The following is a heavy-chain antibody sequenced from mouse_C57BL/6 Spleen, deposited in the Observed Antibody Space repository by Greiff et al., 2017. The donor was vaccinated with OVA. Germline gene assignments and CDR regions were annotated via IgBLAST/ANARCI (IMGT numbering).Heavy chain of an antibody. D-gene: IGHD1-1*01. V-gene: IGHV7-1*01. CDR3: ARDAEGYYGSSPFAY. Sequence: EVNLVESGGGLVQSGRSLRLSCATSGFTFSDFYMEWVRQAPGKGLEWIAASRNKANDYTTEYSASVKGRFIVSRDTSQSILYLQMNALRAEDTAIYYCARDAEGYYGSSPFAYWGQGTLVTVSA. J-gene: IGHJ3*01. CDR2: SRNKANDYTT. CDR1: GFTFSDFY.